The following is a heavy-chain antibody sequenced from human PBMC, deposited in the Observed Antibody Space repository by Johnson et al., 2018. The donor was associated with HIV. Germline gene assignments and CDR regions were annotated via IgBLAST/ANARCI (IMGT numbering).Heavy chain of an antibody. CDR1: GFIFSDYY. CDR3: AKDPTDFGADWAFDI. Sequence: QVQLVESGGGLVQPGGSLRLSCAASGFIFSDYYMSWIRQAPGKGLEWVAFIRYDGSNKYYVDSVKGRFTISRDNSKNTFYLQMNSLRGDDTAVYYCAKDPTDFGADWAFDIWGQGTMVTVSS. V-gene: IGHV3-30*02. CDR2: IRYDGSNK. D-gene: IGHD3-10*01. J-gene: IGHJ3*02.